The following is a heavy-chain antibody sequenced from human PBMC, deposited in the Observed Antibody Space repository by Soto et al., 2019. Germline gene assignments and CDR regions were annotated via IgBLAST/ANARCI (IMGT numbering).Heavy chain of an antibody. D-gene: IGHD3-10*01. J-gene: IGHJ4*02. Sequence: ASVKVSCKASGYTFPNYGISWLRQSPGQGFEWMGWISPYKGNTNYAQKLQDRVTMTTDTSTSTAYMELRSLRSDDTAIYYCARDLDGSGSYYTDYWGQGTLVTVSS. V-gene: IGHV1-18*01. CDR1: GYTFPNYG. CDR2: ISPYKGNT. CDR3: ARDLDGSGSYYTDY.